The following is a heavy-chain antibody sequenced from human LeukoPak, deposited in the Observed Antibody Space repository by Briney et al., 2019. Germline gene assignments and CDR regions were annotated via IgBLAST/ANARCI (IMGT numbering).Heavy chain of an antibody. CDR3: ARLSVKEAFDI. Sequence: PGGSLRLSCAASGFSFSNYAMHWVRQAPGKGLEWVSSISTRSNYIYYADSVKGRFTVSRDNAKNSLYLQMNSLRADDTAVYYCARLSVKEAFDIWGQGTTVIVSS. CDR2: ISTRSNYI. CDR1: GFSFSNYA. D-gene: IGHD5/OR15-5a*01. J-gene: IGHJ3*02. V-gene: IGHV3-21*01.